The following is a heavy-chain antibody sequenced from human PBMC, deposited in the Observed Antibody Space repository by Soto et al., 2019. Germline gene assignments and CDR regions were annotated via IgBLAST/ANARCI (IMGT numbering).Heavy chain of an antibody. J-gene: IGHJ4*02. CDR3: VRPRVRGLSPRNDYFNF. Sequence: SETLFLTCTVSGGSLSSSDYYWGWIRQPPGKGLEWIGTIYYSGSTYYNPSLKSRVTISADTSKNQFSLRLSSVTAADTAVYYCVRPRVRGLSPRNDYFNFWGQGALVTVSS. V-gene: IGHV4-39*01. CDR1: GGSLSSSDYY. D-gene: IGHD3-10*01. CDR2: IYYSGST.